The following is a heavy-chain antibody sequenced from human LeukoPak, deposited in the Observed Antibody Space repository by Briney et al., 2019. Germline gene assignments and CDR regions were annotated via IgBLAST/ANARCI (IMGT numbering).Heavy chain of an antibody. V-gene: IGHV3-11*01. D-gene: IGHD1-14*01. CDR2: IDKSGTNI. CDR3: ARGVEPLAANTLAY. CDR1: GFIFSDHY. J-gene: IGHJ4*02. Sequence: PGGSLRLSCAASGFIFSDHYMGWIRQAPGKGLEWVSYIDKSGTNIDYADSVQGRFTISRDNSKNTLYLEMNSLSPDDTAVYYCARGVEPLAANTLAYWGQGTLVTVSS.